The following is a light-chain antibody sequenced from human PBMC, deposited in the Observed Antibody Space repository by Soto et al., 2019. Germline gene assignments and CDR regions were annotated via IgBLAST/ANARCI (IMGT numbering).Light chain of an antibody. CDR1: SSNIGADYD. Sequence: QSVLTQPSSVSGAPGQRVTISCTGSSSNIGADYDVHWYQHLPGAAPKLLIYATYNRPSGVPDRFSASKSGTSASLAIAGLQAEDEADYYCQSYDSSLSGYVFGTGTKVTVL. CDR2: ATY. CDR3: QSYDSSLSGYV. V-gene: IGLV1-40*01. J-gene: IGLJ1*01.